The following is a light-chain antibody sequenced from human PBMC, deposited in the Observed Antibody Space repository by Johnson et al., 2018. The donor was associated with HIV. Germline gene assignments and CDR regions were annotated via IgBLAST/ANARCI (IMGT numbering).Light chain of an antibody. CDR3: GTWDSSLSAYV. CDR2: DNN. V-gene: IGLV1-51*01. J-gene: IGLJ1*01. CDR1: SSNIGNNY. Sequence: QSVLTQPPSASGTPGQKVTISCSGSSSNIGNNYVSWYQQLPGTAPKLLIYDNNKRPSGIPDRFSGSKSGTSATLGITGLQTGDEADYYCGTWDSSLSAYVFATGTKVTVL.